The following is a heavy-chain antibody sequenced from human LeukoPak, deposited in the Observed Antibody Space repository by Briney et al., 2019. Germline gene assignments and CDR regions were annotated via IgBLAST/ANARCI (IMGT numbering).Heavy chain of an antibody. CDR3: ARVSSGSYSLDY. D-gene: IGHD1-26*01. Sequence: ASVKVSCKASGGTFSSYAISWVRQAPGQGLEWMGRIIPILGIANYAQKFQGRVTITADKSTSTAYMELSSLRSEDTAVYYCARVSSGSYSLDYWGQGTLVTVSS. CDR2: IIPILGIA. CDR1: GGTFSSYA. V-gene: IGHV1-69*04. J-gene: IGHJ4*02.